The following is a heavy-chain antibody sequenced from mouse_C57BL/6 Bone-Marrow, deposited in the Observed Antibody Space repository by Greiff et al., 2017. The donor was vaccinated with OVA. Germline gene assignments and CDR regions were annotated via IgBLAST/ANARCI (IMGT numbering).Heavy chain of an antibody. D-gene: IGHD2-2*01. CDR1: GFTFSDYG. CDR2: ISNLAYSI. CDR3: ARGLTFFAY. J-gene: IGHJ3*01. Sequence: EVNLVESGGGLVQPGGSLKLSCAASGFTFSDYGMAWVRQAPRKGPEWVAFISNLAYSIYYADTVTGRFTISRENAKNTLYLEMSSLRSEDTAMYYCARGLTFFAYWGQGTLVTVSA. V-gene: IGHV5-15*01.